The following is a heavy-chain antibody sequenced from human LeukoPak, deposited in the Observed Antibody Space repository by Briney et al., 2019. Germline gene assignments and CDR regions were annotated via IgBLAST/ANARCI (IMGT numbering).Heavy chain of an antibody. Sequence: PSETLSLTCTVSGGSISSYYWSWIRQPPAKGRECIGYIYYSRSTNYNPSLKSRVTISVDTSKNQFSLKLSSVTAADTAVYYCARTYYYGSGSYREGWFDPWGQGTLVTVSS. CDR1: GGSISSYY. CDR2: IYYSRST. V-gene: IGHV4-59*08. CDR3: ARTYYYGSGSYREGWFDP. D-gene: IGHD3-10*01. J-gene: IGHJ5*02.